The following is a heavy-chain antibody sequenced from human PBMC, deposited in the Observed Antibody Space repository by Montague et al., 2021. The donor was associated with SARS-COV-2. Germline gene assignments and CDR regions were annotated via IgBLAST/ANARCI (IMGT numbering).Heavy chain of an antibody. D-gene: IGHD1-26*01. Sequence: SLRLSCAASGFTFSSYWMSWVRQTPGKGLEWVANIKPDVGEKHYLDSVKGRFTISRDNAKNSLNLQMDILRAEDTALYYCARDSRIVGATGGMDVWGQGTTVIVSS. J-gene: IGHJ6*02. V-gene: IGHV3-7*03. CDR2: IKPDVGEK. CDR1: GFTFSSYW. CDR3: ARDSRIVGATGGMDV.